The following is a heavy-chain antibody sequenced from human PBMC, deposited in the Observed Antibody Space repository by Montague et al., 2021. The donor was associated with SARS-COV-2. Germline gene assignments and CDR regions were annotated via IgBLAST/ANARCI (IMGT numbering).Heavy chain of an antibody. CDR1: GGSISSSN. CDR2: IYYTGST. D-gene: IGHD2-8*01. Sequence: SETLSLTCTVSGGSISSSNWSWIRQPPGKGLEWIGNIYYTGSTDYNPSLKSRVTISVDTSKNQISLKLISVTAADTAVYFCARHMCECSKGVSHYYYYYGWDVWGQGTTVTVSS. CDR3: ARHMCECSKGVSHYYYYYGWDV. V-gene: IGHV4-59*08. J-gene: IGHJ6*02.